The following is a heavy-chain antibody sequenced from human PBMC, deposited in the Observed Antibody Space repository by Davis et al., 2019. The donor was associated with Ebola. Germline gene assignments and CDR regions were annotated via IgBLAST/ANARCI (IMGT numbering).Heavy chain of an antibody. CDR2: IYRDERT. CDR1: GFTFSNYA. J-gene: IGHJ4*02. CDR3: AKEKVSGSSYYLDY. V-gene: IGHV3-23*03. Sequence: GALKISCAASGFTFSNYAMSWVRQAPGKGLEWVSVIYRDERTYYADSVKGRFTISRDNSKNTLFLQMNSLRDEDTAVYYCAKEKVSGSSYYLDYWGQGTLVTVSS. D-gene: IGHD6-19*01.